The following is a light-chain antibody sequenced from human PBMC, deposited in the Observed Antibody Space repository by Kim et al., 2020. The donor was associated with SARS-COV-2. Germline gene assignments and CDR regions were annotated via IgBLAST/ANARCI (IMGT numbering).Light chain of an antibody. J-gene: IGLJ2*01. CDR3: SSYTSNNTVV. Sequence: GQSITNSCTGASSDVGAYNYVSWYQQHPGKVPKLMIYDVSNRPSGVSNRFSGSKSGNTASLTISGLQAEDEADYYCSSYTSNNTVVFGGGTQLTVL. CDR2: DVS. CDR1: SSDVGAYNY. V-gene: IGLV2-14*03.